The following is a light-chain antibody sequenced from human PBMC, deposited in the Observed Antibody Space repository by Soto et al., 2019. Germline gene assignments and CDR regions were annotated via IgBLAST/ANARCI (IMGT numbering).Light chain of an antibody. V-gene: IGKV1-39*01. CDR2: AAS. CDR3: HQSYSAPRT. J-gene: IGKJ1*01. Sequence: DIQMTQSPSSLSASVGDRVTITCRASQSISSYLNWYQQKPGKAPELLIYAASSLQSGVPSRFTGSGSGTDFTLTISSLQPADFGTYYCHQSYSAPRTFGQGTKVDIK. CDR1: QSISSY.